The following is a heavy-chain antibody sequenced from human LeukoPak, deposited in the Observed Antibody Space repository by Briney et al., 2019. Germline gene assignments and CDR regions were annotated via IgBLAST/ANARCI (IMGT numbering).Heavy chain of an antibody. V-gene: IGHV1-69*06. CDR1: GGTFSSYA. CDR2: IIPIFGTA. J-gene: IGHJ5*02. D-gene: IGHD3-10*01. CDR3: ARSTHRSGDCFDP. Sequence: SVKVSCKASGGTFSSYAISWVRQAPGQGLEWMGGIIPIFGTANYAQKFQGRVTITADKSTSTAYMELSSLRSEDTAVYYCARSTHRSGDCFDPWGQGTLVTVSS.